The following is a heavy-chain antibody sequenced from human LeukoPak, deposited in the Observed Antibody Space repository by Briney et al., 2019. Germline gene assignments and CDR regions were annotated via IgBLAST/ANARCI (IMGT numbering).Heavy chain of an antibody. J-gene: IGHJ4*02. Sequence: ASVKVSCKPSVYTFTGYYMHWGRPAPGQGVEWMGWINPNSGDTNYAQKFQGRVTMTSDTSISTAYMALSGLGSDDTAVYYCARALETMGAKRYFDYWGQGTLVTVSS. V-gene: IGHV1-2*02. CDR1: VYTFTGYY. CDR2: INPNSGDT. CDR3: ARALETMGAKRYFDY. D-gene: IGHD3-16*01.